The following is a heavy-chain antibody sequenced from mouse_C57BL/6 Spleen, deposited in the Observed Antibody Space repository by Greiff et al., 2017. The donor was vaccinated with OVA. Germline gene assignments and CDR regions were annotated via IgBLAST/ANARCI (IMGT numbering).Heavy chain of an antibody. CDR2: IHPNSGST. CDR1: GYTFTSYW. CDR3: ARSTYGNWYFDV. D-gene: IGHD2-1*01. J-gene: IGHJ1*03. Sequence: QVQLQQPGAELVKPGASVKLSCKASGYTFTSYWMHWVKQRPGQGLEWIGMIHPNSGSTNYNEKFKSKATLTVDKSSSTAYMQLSSLTSEDSAVYCCARSTYGNWYFDVWGTGTTVTVSS. V-gene: IGHV1-64*01.